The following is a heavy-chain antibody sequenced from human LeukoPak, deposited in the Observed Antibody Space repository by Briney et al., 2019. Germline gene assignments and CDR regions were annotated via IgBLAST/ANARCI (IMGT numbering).Heavy chain of an antibody. Sequence: TGESLKISCKGSGYIFTNYWIGWVRQMPGKGLEWMGIIYPADSETTYSPSFQGQVTISADKSIGTAYLQWSSLKASDTAMYFCATPLVGASVYDFDYWGQGTLVTVSS. V-gene: IGHV5-51*01. D-gene: IGHD1-26*01. CDR3: ATPLVGASVYDFDY. CDR2: IYPADSET. CDR1: GYIFTNYW. J-gene: IGHJ4*02.